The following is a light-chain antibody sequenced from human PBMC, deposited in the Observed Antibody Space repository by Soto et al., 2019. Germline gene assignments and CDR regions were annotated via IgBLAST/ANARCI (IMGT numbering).Light chain of an antibody. Sequence: QSALTQPRSVSGSPGQSVTISCTGTSSDVGAYNYVSWHQQHPGKAPKLVIYDVTQRPSGVPDRFSGSKSGTSASLAITGLQAEDEADYYCQSYDSSLSWVFGTGTKLTVL. V-gene: IGLV2-11*01. CDR3: QSYDSSLSWV. J-gene: IGLJ1*01. CDR1: SSDVGAYNY. CDR2: DVT.